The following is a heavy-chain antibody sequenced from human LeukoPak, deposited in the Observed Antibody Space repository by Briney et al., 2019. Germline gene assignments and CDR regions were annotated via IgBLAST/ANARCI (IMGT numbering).Heavy chain of an antibody. J-gene: IGHJ4*02. CDR2: MNQGGSET. D-gene: IGHD6-19*01. V-gene: IGHV3-7*01. CDR3: AREGGSGWLNYFDY. CDR1: GFTFGRHW. Sequence: GGSLRLSCAASGFTFGRHWMSWVRQAPGKGLEWVAHMNQGGSETTNVDSVKGRFTISRDDAKNLVFLQMNSLRVEDTAVYYCAREGGSGWLNYFDYWGQGTLVTVSS.